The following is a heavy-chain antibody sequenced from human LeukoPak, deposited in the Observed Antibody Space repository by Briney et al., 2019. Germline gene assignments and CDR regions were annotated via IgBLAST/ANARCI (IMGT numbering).Heavy chain of an antibody. CDR3: PNLVPQWELLRDAFDI. D-gene: IGHD1-26*01. V-gene: IGHV3-23*01. Sequence: PGGSLRLSCAASGFSFSSYAMSWVRQAPGKGLQWVSAISGSGGSTYYADSVKGRFTISRDNSKNTLYLQMNSLRAEDTAVYYCPNLVPQWELLRDAFDIWGQGTVVTVSS. J-gene: IGHJ3*02. CDR1: GFSFSSYA. CDR2: ISGSGGST.